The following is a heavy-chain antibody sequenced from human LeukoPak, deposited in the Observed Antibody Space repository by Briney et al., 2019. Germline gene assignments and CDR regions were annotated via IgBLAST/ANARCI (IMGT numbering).Heavy chain of an antibody. CDR1: GFTFDDYA. Sequence: GRSLRLSCVASGFTFDDYAMHWVRQAPGKGLEWVSGISWNSGSIGYADSVKGRFTISRDNAKNSLYLQMNSLRAEDTALYYCAKDRGFGELFGGFDYWGQGTLVTVSS. CDR3: AKDRGFGELFGGFDY. J-gene: IGHJ4*02. CDR2: ISWNSGSI. D-gene: IGHD3-10*01. V-gene: IGHV3-9*01.